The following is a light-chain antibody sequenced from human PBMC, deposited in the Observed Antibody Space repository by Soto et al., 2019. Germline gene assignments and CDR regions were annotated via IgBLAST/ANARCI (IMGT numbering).Light chain of an antibody. CDR2: GAS. V-gene: IGKV1-6*01. Sequence: ALPMTQSPSSLSASVGDRVTISCRASQAIRNDLGWYQQKPGKAPNLLIYGASSLESGVPSRFSGSGSGTDFTLTISSLQPEDFATYYCLQDNNYPWTFGQGTKVEI. CDR3: LQDNNYPWT. J-gene: IGKJ1*01. CDR1: QAIRND.